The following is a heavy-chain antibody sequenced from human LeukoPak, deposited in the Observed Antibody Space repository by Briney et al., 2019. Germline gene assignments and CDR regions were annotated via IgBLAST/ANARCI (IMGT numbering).Heavy chain of an antibody. CDR1: GFTFSSYS. D-gene: IGHD4-17*01. V-gene: IGHV3-21*01. J-gene: IGHJ2*01. Sequence: NPGGSLRLSCAASGFTFSSYSMNWVRQAPGKGLEWVSSISSSSSYIYYADSVKGRFTISRDNAKNSLYLQMNSLRAEDTAVYYCAGDWAVTPRYFDLWGRGTLVTVSS. CDR2: ISSSSSYI. CDR3: AGDWAVTPRYFDL.